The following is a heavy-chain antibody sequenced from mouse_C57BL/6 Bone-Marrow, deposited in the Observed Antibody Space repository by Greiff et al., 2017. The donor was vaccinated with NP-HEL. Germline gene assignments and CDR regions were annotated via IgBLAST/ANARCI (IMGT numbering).Heavy chain of an antibody. J-gene: IGHJ1*03. CDR3: VRQKLGRWYFDV. CDR2: IRSKSNNYAT. V-gene: IGHV10-1*01. CDR1: GFSFNTYA. Sequence: EVKLMESGGGLVQPKGSLKLSCAASGFSFNTYAMNWVRQAPGKGLEWVARIRSKSNNYATYYADSVKDRFTISRDDSESMLYLQMNNLKTEDTAMYYCVRQKLGRWYFDVWGTGTTVTVSS. D-gene: IGHD4-1*01.